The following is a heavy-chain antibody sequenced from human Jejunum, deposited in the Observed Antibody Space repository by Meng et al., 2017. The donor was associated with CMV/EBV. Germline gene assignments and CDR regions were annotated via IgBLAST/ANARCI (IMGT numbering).Heavy chain of an antibody. Sequence: SCAASGFNFNVYYMGWIRQAPGKGLEWISSITDTGSLIYYADSIRGRFTISRDNAKNALYLQMNSLRAEDAAVYYCVASSVIAPFYWGQGTLVTVSS. CDR2: ITDTGSLI. V-gene: IGHV3-11*04. CDR3: VASSVIAPFY. J-gene: IGHJ4*02. CDR1: GFNFNVYY. D-gene: IGHD3-16*02.